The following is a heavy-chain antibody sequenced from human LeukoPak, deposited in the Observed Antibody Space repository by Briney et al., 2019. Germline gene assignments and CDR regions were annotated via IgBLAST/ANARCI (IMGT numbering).Heavy chain of an antibody. D-gene: IGHD3-22*01. Sequence: GGSLRLSCAASGFTFSSYGMHWVRQAPGKGLEWVAVISYDGSNKYYADSVKGRFTISRDNSKNTLYLQMNSLRAEDTALYYCAKDRSQYYDSSGYYYYAEYFQHWGQGTLVTVSS. V-gene: IGHV3-30*18. CDR1: GFTFSSYG. J-gene: IGHJ1*01. CDR2: ISYDGSNK. CDR3: AKDRSQYYDSSGYYYYAEYFQH.